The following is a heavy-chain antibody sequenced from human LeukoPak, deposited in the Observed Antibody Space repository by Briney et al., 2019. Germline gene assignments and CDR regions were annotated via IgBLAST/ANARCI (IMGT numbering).Heavy chain of an antibody. CDR2: IYPGDSDT. V-gene: IGHV5-51*01. Sequence: EASLKISCKGSGYSFTSYWLGWVRQTPGKGLEWMGIIYPGDSDTRYSPSFQGQVTISADKSISTAYLQWSSLKASDTAMYYCARSDYGDYAFDYWGQGTLVTVSS. CDR3: ARSDYGDYAFDY. CDR1: GYSFTSYW. D-gene: IGHD4-17*01. J-gene: IGHJ4*02.